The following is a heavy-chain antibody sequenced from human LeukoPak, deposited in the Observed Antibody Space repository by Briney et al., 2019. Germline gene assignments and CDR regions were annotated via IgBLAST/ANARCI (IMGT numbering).Heavy chain of an antibody. Sequence: GGSLRLSCAASGFTFSNYAMSWVRQAPGKGLEWVSYISSSGSTIYYADSVKGRFTISRDNAKNSLYLQMNSLRAEDTAVYYCARDYGFMAVADFDYWGQGTLVTVSS. D-gene: IGHD6-19*01. CDR3: ARDYGFMAVADFDY. CDR2: ISSSGSTI. J-gene: IGHJ4*02. V-gene: IGHV3-11*01. CDR1: GFTFSNYA.